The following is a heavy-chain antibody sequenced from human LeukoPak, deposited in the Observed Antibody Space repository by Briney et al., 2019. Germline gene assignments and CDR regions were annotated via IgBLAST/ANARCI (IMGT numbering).Heavy chain of an antibody. D-gene: IGHD2-15*01. CDR2: INPNSGGT. CDR3: ARADVVVVAATPWENDY. Sequence: ASVKLSCKASGYTFTSYYMHWVRQAPGQGLEWMGWINPNSGGTNYAQKFQGRVTMTRDTSISTAYMELSRLRSDDTAVYYCARADVVVVAATPWENDYWGQGTLVTVSS. J-gene: IGHJ4*02. V-gene: IGHV1-2*02. CDR1: GYTFTSYY.